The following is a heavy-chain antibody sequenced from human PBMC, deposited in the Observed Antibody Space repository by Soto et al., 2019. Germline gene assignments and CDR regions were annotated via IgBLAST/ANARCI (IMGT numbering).Heavy chain of an antibody. CDR2: IKQDGSEK. V-gene: IGHV3-7*01. J-gene: IGHJ4*02. CDR1: GFTFSSYW. CDR3: ATRPHKSRNTGYLAVFDF. D-gene: IGHD3-9*01. Sequence: EVQLVESGGGLVQPGGSLRLSCAASGFTFSSYWMSWVRQAPGKGLEWVANIKQDGSEKYYVDSVKGRFTISRDNAKNSLYLQMNSLRAEDTAIYYCATRPHKSRNTGYLAVFDFWGQGTQVTVSS.